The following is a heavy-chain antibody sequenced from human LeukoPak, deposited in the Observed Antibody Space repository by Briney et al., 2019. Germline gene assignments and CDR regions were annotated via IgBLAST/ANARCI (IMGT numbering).Heavy chain of an antibody. CDR1: GNYW. CDR2: INSDGSWT. CDR3: AKDISPVFSLHDY. D-gene: IGHD2/OR15-2a*01. J-gene: IGHJ4*02. Sequence: PGGSLRLSCAASGNYWMHWVRQAPGKGLVWVSHINSDGSWTSYADSVKGRFTISKDNAKNTVYLQMNSLRAEDTALYYCAKDISPVFSLHDYWGQGTLVTVSS. V-gene: IGHV3-74*01.